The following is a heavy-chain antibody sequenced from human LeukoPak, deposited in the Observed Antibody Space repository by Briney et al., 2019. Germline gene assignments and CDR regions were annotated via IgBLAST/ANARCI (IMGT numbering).Heavy chain of an antibody. J-gene: IGHJ4*02. Sequence: PSETLSLTCAVYGGSFSGYYWSWIRQPPGKGLEWIGEINHSGSTNYNPSLKSRVTISVDTSKNQFSLKLSSVTAADTAVYYCARARSGWSYWGQGTLVTVSS. CDR2: INHSGST. D-gene: IGHD6-19*01. V-gene: IGHV4-34*01. CDR3: ARARSGWSY. CDR1: GGSFSGYY.